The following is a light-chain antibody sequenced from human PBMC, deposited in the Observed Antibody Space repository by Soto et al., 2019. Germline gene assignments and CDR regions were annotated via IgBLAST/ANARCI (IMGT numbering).Light chain of an antibody. J-gene: IGKJ2*01. CDR2: DAS. CDR3: QKYSSDWNT. Sequence: IQMTQSPSTLSASVGDRVTITCRASQSIGNWLAWYQQKPGKAPTVLIYDASSLERGVPSRFSGSGSGTEFTLTISSLQPDDFASYYCQKYSSDWNTFAQGTKVEIK. V-gene: IGKV1-5*01. CDR1: QSIGNW.